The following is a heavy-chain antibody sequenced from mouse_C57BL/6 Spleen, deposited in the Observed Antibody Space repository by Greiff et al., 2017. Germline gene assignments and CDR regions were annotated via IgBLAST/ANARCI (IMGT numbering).Heavy chain of an antibody. J-gene: IGHJ4*01. Sequence: EVQLQESGAELVKPGASVKLSCTASGFNIKDYYMHWVKQRTEQGLEWIGRFDPEDGETKYAPKFQGKATITADTSSNTAYLQLSSLTSEDTAVYYCATYYYGSSYHYAMDYWGQGTSVTVSS. CDR3: ATYYYGSSYHYAMDY. CDR2: FDPEDGET. V-gene: IGHV14-2*01. CDR1: GFNIKDYY. D-gene: IGHD1-1*01.